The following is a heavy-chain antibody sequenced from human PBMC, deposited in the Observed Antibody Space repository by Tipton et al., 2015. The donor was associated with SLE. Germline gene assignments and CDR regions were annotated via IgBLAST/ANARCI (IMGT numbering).Heavy chain of an antibody. V-gene: IGHV4-39*01. CDR2: IYYSGST. CDR1: GGSISSSSYY. CDR3: ARVATMVRGVTAVFDY. D-gene: IGHD3-10*01. J-gene: IGHJ4*02. Sequence: TLSLTCTVSGGSISSSSYYWGWIRQPPGKGLEWIGSIYYSGSTYYNPSLKSRVTISVDTSKNQFSRKLSSVTAADTAVYYCARVATMVRGVTAVFDYWGQGTLVTVSS.